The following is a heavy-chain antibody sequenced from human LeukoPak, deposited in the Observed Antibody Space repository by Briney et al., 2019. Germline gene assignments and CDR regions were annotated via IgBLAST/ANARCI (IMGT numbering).Heavy chain of an antibody. CDR3: ARDVSGYYYDSSGYGYFDY. CDR2: IYYSVST. V-gene: IGHV4-31*03. Sequence: SQTLCLTCTVSVGSISSGGYYCSWIRQHPGKGLEWIVYIYYSVSTYYKPSLKSRVTISVDTSKNQFSLKLSSVTAADTAVYYCARDVSGYYYDSSGYGYFDYWGQGTLVTVSS. D-gene: IGHD3-22*01. J-gene: IGHJ4*02. CDR1: VGSISSGGYY.